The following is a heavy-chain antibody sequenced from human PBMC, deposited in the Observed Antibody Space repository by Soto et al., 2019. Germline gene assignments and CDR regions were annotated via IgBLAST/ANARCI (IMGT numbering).Heavy chain of an antibody. CDR1: GFTFSSYP. V-gene: IGHV3-23*01. J-gene: IGHJ6*02. D-gene: IGHD1-26*01. Sequence: GGSLSLSCAASGFTFSSYPMSWVRQAPGKGLEWVSAISGSGGSTYYADSVKGRFTISRDNSKNTLYLQMNSLRAEDTAVYYCAKDGTRAVGMDVWGQGTTVTVSS. CDR3: AKDGTRAVGMDV. CDR2: ISGSGGST.